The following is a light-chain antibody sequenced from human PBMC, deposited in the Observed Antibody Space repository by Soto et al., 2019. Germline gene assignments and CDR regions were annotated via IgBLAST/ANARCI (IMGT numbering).Light chain of an antibody. V-gene: IGKV3-20*01. Sequence: IVLTQSPGTLSFSPGERATLSCRASQSVKNTYLAWYQQKPGQAPRLLIYGSSTRSSGVPDRFSGSGSGTDFTLTITRLEPEDFAVYYCQQYSRSPPMDSCGHGNKLEIK. CDR2: GSS. CDR1: QSVKNTY. J-gene: IGKJ2*01. CDR3: QQYSRSPPMDS.